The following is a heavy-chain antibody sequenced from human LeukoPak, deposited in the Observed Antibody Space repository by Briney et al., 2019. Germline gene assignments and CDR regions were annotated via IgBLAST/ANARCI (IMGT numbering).Heavy chain of an antibody. CDR1: EFSVGSNY. V-gene: IGHV3-21*01. CDR2: ISSSSSYI. CDR3: TCEWSAYSVSDY. D-gene: IGHD3-3*01. Sequence: KPGGSLRLSCAASEFSVGSNYMTWVRQAPGKGLEWVSYISSSSSYIYYADSVKGRFTISRDNAKNSLYLQMNSLRAEDTAVYYCTCEWSAYSVSDYWGQGTLVTVSS. J-gene: IGHJ4*02.